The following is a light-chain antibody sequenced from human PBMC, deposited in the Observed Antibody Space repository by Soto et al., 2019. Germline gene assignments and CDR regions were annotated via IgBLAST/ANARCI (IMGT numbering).Light chain of an antibody. CDR2: RNN. CDR3: AAWDDSLSGRVV. J-gene: IGLJ2*01. V-gene: IGLV1-47*01. CDR1: SSNIGSNF. Sequence: QSVLTQPPSASGTPGQRVTIACSGSSSNIGSNFVYWYQQLPGTAPKLLIYRNNQRPSGVPDRFSGSKSGTSASVAISGLRSEDEADYYCAAWDDSLSGRVVFGGGTKLTVL.